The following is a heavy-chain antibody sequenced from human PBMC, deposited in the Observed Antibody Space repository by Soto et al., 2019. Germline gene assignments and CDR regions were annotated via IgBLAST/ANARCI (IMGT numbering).Heavy chain of an antibody. Sequence: SVKVSCKASGFTFTSSAFQWVRQARGQRLEWIGWIAVGSGYTNYAQRFQDRVTLTRDMSTATTYMELSRLTSEDTAIYYCAADATAWQQMVPSDYWGQGTLLTVSS. CDR3: AADATAWQQMVPSDY. J-gene: IGHJ4*02. CDR1: GFTFTSSA. CDR2: IAVGSGYT. D-gene: IGHD2-8*01. V-gene: IGHV1-58*01.